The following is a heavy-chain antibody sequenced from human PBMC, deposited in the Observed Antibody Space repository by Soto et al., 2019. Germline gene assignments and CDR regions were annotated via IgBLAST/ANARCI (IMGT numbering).Heavy chain of an antibody. Sequence: EVQLLESGGGLVQPGGSLRLSCAASGFTFSSYAMSWVRQAPGKGLEWVSAISGSGGSTYYADSVKGRFTISRDNSKNTLYLQMNSLRAEDTVVYYCAKLVTGLGYCSGCSCRNDYWGQGTLVTVSS. D-gene: IGHD2-15*01. V-gene: IGHV3-23*01. CDR2: ISGSGGST. CDR3: AKLVTGLGYCSGCSCRNDY. J-gene: IGHJ4*02. CDR1: GFTFSSYA.